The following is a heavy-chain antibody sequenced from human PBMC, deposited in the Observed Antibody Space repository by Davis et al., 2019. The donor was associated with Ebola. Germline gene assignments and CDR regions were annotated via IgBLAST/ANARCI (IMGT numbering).Heavy chain of an antibody. V-gene: IGHV3-48*02. Sequence: PGGSLRPTCAASGFTFSSYSMNWVRQAPGKGLEWVSYISSSGSTIYYADSVKGRFTISRDNAKNSLYLQMNSLRDEDTAVYYCARDQYYDFWSGYSYYYGMDVWGQGATVTVSS. D-gene: IGHD3-3*01. CDR2: ISSSGSTI. J-gene: IGHJ6*02. CDR1: GFTFSSYS. CDR3: ARDQYYDFWSGYSYYYGMDV.